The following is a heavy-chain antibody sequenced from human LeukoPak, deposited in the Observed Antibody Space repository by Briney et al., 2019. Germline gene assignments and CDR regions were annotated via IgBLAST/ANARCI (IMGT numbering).Heavy chain of an antibody. CDR1: GFTFSSYG. J-gene: IGHJ4*02. D-gene: IGHD4-23*01. CDR2: ISYDGSNK. V-gene: IGHV3-30*18. CDR3: ANGGNFDY. Sequence: GSLRLSCAASGFTFSSYGMHWVRQAPGKGLEWVAVISYDGSNKYYADSVKGRFTISRDNSKNTLYLQMNSLRAEDTAVYYCANGGNFDYWGQGTLVTVSS.